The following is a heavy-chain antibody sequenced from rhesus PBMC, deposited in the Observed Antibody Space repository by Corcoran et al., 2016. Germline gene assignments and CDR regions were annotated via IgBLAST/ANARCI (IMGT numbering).Heavy chain of an antibody. D-gene: IGHD5-24*01. J-gene: IGHJ3*01. CDR3: ARGYSGFSYAFDF. CDR2: IAYEGSKK. Sequence: EVQLVESGGGLVQPGGSLRLSCGASGFSFSSFGMHWVRQAPGQGLEWVELIAYEGSKKYYADSMKDRITISRDKSKNMVYLQMNHLKLEDTAVYYCARGYSGFSYAFDFWGQGLRVTVSS. CDR1: GFSFSSFG. V-gene: IGHV3-54*02.